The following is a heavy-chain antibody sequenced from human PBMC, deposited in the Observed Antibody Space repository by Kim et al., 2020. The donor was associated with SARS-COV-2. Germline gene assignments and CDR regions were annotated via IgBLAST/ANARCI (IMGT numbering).Heavy chain of an antibody. V-gene: IGHV3-33*01. Sequence: GGSLRLSCAASGFTFSSYGMHWVRQAPGKGLEWVAVIWYDGSNKYYADSVKGRFTISRDNSKNTLYLQMNSLRAEDTAVYYCARGLQWETLYYFDYWGQGTLVTVSS. CDR2: IWYDGSNK. J-gene: IGHJ4*02. CDR3: ARGLQWETLYYFDY. CDR1: GFTFSSYG. D-gene: IGHD1-26*01.